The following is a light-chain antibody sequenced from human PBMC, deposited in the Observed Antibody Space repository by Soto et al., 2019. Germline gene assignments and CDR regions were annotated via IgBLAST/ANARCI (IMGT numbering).Light chain of an antibody. Sequence: QSVLTQPPSASGTPGQRVTISCSGSNSNIGTNTVNWYQQLPGTAPKLLIYSNNQRPSGVPDRFSGSKSGTSASLAISGLQSEDDADYYCSAWDDSLSGWVFGGGTKLTVL. CDR1: NSNIGTNT. CDR3: SAWDDSLSGWV. CDR2: SNN. V-gene: IGLV1-44*01. J-gene: IGLJ3*02.